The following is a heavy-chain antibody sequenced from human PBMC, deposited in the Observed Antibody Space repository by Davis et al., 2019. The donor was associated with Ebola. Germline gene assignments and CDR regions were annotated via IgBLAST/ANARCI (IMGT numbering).Heavy chain of an antibody. V-gene: IGHV1-18*01. Sequence: ASVKVSCKASGYTFTSYGISWVRQAPGQGLEWMGWISAYNGNTNYAQKFQGRVTITRDTSASTAYMELSSLRSEDTAVYYCARDVDTAMVRTDADDYWGQGTLVTVSS. CDR3: ARDVDTAMVRTDADDY. J-gene: IGHJ4*02. CDR1: GYTFTSYG. D-gene: IGHD5-18*01. CDR2: ISAYNGNT.